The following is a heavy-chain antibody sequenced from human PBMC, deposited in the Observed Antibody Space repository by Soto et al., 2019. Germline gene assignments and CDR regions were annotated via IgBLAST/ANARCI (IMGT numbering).Heavy chain of an antibody. V-gene: IGHV4-30-4*01. CDR3: ASKYCGGDCPYYYYYGMDV. D-gene: IGHD2-21*02. J-gene: IGHJ6*02. CDR1: GGSISSGDYY. Sequence: SETLSLTCTVSGGSISSGDYYWSWIRQPPGKGLEWIGYIYYSGSTYYNPSLKSRVTISVDTSKNQFSLKLSSVTAADTAVYYCASKYCGGDCPYYYYYGMDVWGQGTTVTVSS. CDR2: IYYSGST.